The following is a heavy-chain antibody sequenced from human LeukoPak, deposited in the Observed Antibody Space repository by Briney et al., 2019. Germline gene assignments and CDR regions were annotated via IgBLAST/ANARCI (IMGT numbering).Heavy chain of an antibody. CDR1: GGSISNYY. CDR2: ISYTGRT. D-gene: IGHD6-13*01. CDR3: ARLFVTAAGTRGYYFDY. J-gene: IGHJ4*02. V-gene: IGHV4-59*08. Sequence: SETLSLTCTVSGGSISNYYWSWIRQPPGKGLEWIGFISYTGRTNDNSSLKSRVTISVDTSRNQFSLKLNSVTAADTAVYYCARLFVTAAGTRGYYFDYWGQGTLVTVSS.